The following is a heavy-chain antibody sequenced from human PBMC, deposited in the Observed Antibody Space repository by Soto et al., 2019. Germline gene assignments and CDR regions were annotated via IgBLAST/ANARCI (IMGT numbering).Heavy chain of an antibody. D-gene: IGHD6-19*01. CDR3: AKMASSIAVAGTDWFDP. J-gene: IGHJ5*02. CDR2: IKSKTDGGTT. Sequence: PGGSLRLSCAASGFTFSNAWMSWVRQAPGKGLEWVGRIKSKTDGGTTDYAAPVKGRFTISRDDSKTTLYLQMNSLRAEDTAVYYCAKMASSIAVAGTDWFDPWGQGTLVTVSS. CDR1: GFTFSNAW. V-gene: IGHV3-15*01.